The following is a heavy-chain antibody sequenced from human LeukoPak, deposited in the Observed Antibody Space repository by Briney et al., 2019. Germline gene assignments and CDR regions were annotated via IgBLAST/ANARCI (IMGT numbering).Heavy chain of an antibody. CDR2: ISGSGGST. Sequence: GGSLRLSCAASGFTFSSYGMSWVRQAPGKGLEWVSAISGSGGSTYYADSVKGRFTISRDNAKNSLYLQMNSLRAEDTAVYYCARDGMVRGVIKKGGYYYYYMDVWGKGTTVTISS. CDR1: GFTFSSYG. V-gene: IGHV3-23*01. D-gene: IGHD3-10*01. CDR3: ARDGMVRGVIKKGGYYYYYMDV. J-gene: IGHJ6*03.